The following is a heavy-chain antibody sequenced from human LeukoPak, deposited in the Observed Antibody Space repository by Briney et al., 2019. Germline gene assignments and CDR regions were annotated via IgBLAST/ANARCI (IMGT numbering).Heavy chain of an antibody. Sequence: GGSLRLSCAASGFTFSDYYMSWIRQAPGKGLEWVSYISSSSSYTNYADSVKGRFTISRDNAKNSLYLQMNSLRAEDTAVYYCARDFPDYYDSSGFPRMDVWGQGPTVTVSS. J-gene: IGHJ6*02. CDR1: GFTFSDYY. CDR2: ISSSSSYT. CDR3: ARDFPDYYDSSGFPRMDV. D-gene: IGHD3-22*01. V-gene: IGHV3-11*05.